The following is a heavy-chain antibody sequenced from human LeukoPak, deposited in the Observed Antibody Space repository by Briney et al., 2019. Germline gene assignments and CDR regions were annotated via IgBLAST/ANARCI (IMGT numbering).Heavy chain of an antibody. CDR2: INSDGSKT. CDR1: GFFFNTYW. CDR3: AREGSLEYYFDY. V-gene: IGHV3-74*01. J-gene: IGHJ4*02. D-gene: IGHD3-10*01. Sequence: PGGSLRLSCAASGFFFNTYWMHWVRQAPGKGLVWVSRINSDGSKTSHADSVKGRFTISRDNAKNTLYLQMNGLRAEDTAVCYCAREGSLEYYFDYWGRGTLVTVSS.